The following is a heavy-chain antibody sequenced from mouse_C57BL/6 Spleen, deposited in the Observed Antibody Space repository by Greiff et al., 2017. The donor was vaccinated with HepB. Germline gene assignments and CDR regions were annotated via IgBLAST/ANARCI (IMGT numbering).Heavy chain of an antibody. CDR2: IDPETGGT. D-gene: IGHD1-1*01. J-gene: IGHJ3*01. CDR1: GYTFTDYE. CDR3: TREFYYYGSSYGAWFAY. Sequence: QVQLKQSGAELVRPGASVTLSCKASGYTFTDYEMHWVKQTPVHGLEWIGAIDPETGGTAYNQKFKGKAILTADKSSSTAYMELRSLTSEDSAVYYCTREFYYYGSSYGAWFAYWGQGTLVTVSA. V-gene: IGHV1-15*01.